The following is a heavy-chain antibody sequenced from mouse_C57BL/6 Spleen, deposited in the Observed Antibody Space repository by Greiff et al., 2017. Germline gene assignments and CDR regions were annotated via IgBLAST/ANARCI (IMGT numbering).Heavy chain of an antibody. CDR1: GSSFPSGNY. J-gene: IGHJ4*01. Sequence: EVPLQASGPGLVKPSQSLSLPCSVTGSSFPSGNYWYCIRPFPGNKLEWMGYISSDGSNNYNPSLKNRISITRDTSKNQFFLKLHSVTTEDTATYYCASALLCLRRVAMDYWGQVTSVTVSS. V-gene: IGHV3-6*01. CDR3: ASALLCLRRVAMDY. CDR2: ISSDGSN. D-gene: IGHD2-2*01.